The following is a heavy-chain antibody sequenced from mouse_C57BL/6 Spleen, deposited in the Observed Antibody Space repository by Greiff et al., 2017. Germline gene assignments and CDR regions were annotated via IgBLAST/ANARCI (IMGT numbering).Heavy chain of an antibody. V-gene: IGHV1-52*01. CDR1: GYTFTSYW. D-gene: IGHD3-2*02. CDR3: ARPGQGPFAY. J-gene: IGHJ3*01. Sequence: VQLQQPGAELVRPGSSVKLSCKASGYTFTSYWMHWVKQRPIQGLEWIGNIDPSDSDTHYNQKFKDKATLTVDKSSSTAYMQLSSLTSEDSAVYYCARPGQGPFAYWGQGTLVTVSA. CDR2: IDPSDSDT.